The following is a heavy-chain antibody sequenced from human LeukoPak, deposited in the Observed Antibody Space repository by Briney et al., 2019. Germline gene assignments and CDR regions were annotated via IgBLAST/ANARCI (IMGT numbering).Heavy chain of an antibody. CDR1: GGTFSGNC. D-gene: IGHD2-15*01. CDR3: ARGMRIVVVVAATFYNWFDP. Sequence: PSETLSLTCAVYGGTFSGNCWSWIRQPPGKGLEWIGEINHSGSTNYNPSLKSRVTISVDTSKNQFSLKLSSLTAADTAVYYCARGMRIVVVVAATFYNWFDPWGKGTLVTVSS. V-gene: IGHV4-34*01. CDR2: INHSGST. J-gene: IGHJ5*02.